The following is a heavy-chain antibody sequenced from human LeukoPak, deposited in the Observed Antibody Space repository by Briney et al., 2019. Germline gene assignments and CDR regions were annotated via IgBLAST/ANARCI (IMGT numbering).Heavy chain of an antibody. J-gene: IGHJ4*02. V-gene: IGHV4-4*07. CDR2: IYTSGST. Sequence: SETLSLTCTVSGGSMSSYYWSWVRQPAGKGLEWIGRIYTSGSTNYSPSLNSRVTMSVDTSKNQFTLHLSSVTAADTAVYYCARSIGYWSSDVWGQGTLVTVSS. CDR3: ARSIGYWSSDV. CDR1: GGSMSSYY. D-gene: IGHD2-8*02.